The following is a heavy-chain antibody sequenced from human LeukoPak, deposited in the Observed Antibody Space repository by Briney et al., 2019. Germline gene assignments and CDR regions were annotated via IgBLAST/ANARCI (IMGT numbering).Heavy chain of an antibody. Sequence: GGSLRLSCAASGFTFSSYWVSWVRQAPAKGLMWVANIKQDGSEKYYVDSVKGRFTISRDNAKNSLYLQMNSLRDEDTAVYYCARESLAYFDYWGQGTLVTVSS. V-gene: IGHV3-7*04. J-gene: IGHJ4*02. CDR2: IKQDGSEK. CDR1: GFTFSSYW. CDR3: ARESLAYFDY.